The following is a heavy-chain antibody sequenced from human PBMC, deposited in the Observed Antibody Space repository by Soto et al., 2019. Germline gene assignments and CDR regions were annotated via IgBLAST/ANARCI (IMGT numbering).Heavy chain of an antibody. CDR3: ARVGGSSWYFVDWFDP. CDR1: GFTFSSYS. V-gene: IGHV3-21*01. CDR2: ISSSSSYI. D-gene: IGHD6-13*01. J-gene: IGHJ5*02. Sequence: GGSLRLSCAASGFTFSSYSMNWVRQAPGKGLEWVSSISSSSSYIYYADSVKGRFTISRDNAKNSLYLQMNSLRDEDTAVYYCARVGGSSWYFVDWFDPWGQGTLVTVSS.